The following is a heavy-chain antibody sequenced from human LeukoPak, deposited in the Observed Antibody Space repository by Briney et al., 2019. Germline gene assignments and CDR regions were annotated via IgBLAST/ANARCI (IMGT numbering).Heavy chain of an antibody. Sequence: PSETLSLTCTVSGGSISSYYWSWIRQPPGKGLEWIGYIYYSGSTNYNPSLKSRVTISVDTSKNQFSLKLSSVTAADTAVYYCARMGPGSRPLTYGMDVWGQGTTVTVSS. J-gene: IGHJ6*02. D-gene: IGHD1-26*01. CDR3: ARMGPGSRPLTYGMDV. V-gene: IGHV4-59*01. CDR1: GGSISSYY. CDR2: IYYSGST.